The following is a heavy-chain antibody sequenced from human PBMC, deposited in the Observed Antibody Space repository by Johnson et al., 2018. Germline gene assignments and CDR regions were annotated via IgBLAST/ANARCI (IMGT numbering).Heavy chain of an antibody. CDR1: GFTFSTYG. CDR3: VRDCSGGSCYSGAFDI. J-gene: IGHJ3*02. Sequence: VPLLESWGGVVQPWRSLRLSVAASGFTFSTYGMHWVRQAPGKGLEWVALIWHDGSNKNYADSVKCRFTISRDNAKNSLYLQMDRLRAEDTAVYYCVRDCSGGSCYSGAFDIWGQGTMVTVSS. V-gene: IGHV3-33*03. D-gene: IGHD2-15*01. CDR2: IWHDGSNK.